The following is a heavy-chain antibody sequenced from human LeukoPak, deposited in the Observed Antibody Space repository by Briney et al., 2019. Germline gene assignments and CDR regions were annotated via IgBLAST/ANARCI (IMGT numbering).Heavy chain of an antibody. J-gene: IGHJ4*02. D-gene: IGHD3-22*01. CDR2: ISSSGSFI. V-gene: IGHV3-11*04. Sequence: GGSLRLSCAASGFTFSDYYMSWIRQAPGKGLEWVSYISSSGSFIYYADSVKGRFTIPRDNAKNSLYLHMNSLRAEDTALYYCAREPYYDSSGYSPDYWGQGTLVTVSS. CDR3: AREPYYDSSGYSPDY. CDR1: GFTFSDYY.